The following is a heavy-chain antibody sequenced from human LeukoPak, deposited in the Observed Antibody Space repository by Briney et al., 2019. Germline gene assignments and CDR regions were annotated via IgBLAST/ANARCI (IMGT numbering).Heavy chain of an antibody. D-gene: IGHD2-2*01. CDR1: GFTFDDYA. V-gene: IGHV3-9*01. Sequence: GGSLSLSCAASGFTFDDYAMHWVRQAPGKGLEWVSGINWNSGSIGYADSVKGRFTISRDNTKNSLYLQMNSLRAEDTALYFCAIDRGSTRYYYYGMDVWGQETTVTVSS. CDR2: INWNSGSI. J-gene: IGHJ6*02. CDR3: AIDRGSTRYYYYGMDV.